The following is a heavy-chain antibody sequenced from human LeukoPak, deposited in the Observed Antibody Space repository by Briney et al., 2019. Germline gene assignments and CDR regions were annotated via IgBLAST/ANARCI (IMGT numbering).Heavy chain of an antibody. V-gene: IGHV1-18*01. D-gene: IGHD2-15*01. CDR3: ATGGVLLGYCSGGSCYV. CDR1: GYTFTSYG. Sequence: GASVKVSCKASGYTFTSYGISWVRQAPGQGLEWMGWISAYNGNTNYAQKFLGRVTMTRDTSISTAYMELSRLRSDDTAVYYCATGGVLLGYCSGGSCYVWGQGTLVTVSS. CDR2: ISAYNGNT. J-gene: IGHJ4*02.